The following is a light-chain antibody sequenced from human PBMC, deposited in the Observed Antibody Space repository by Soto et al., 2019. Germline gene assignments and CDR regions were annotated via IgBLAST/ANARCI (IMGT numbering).Light chain of an antibody. CDR1: SNDVGGFNY. CDR3: CSYAGSSTYV. CDR2: EVN. J-gene: IGLJ1*01. Sequence: QSALTQPVSVSGSPGQSITISCTGTSNDVGGFNYVSWYQQHPGKAPKLMIYEVNKRPSGVSNRFSGSKSGNTASLTISGLQAEDEADYYCCSYAGSSTYVFGTGTKVTVL. V-gene: IGLV2-23*02.